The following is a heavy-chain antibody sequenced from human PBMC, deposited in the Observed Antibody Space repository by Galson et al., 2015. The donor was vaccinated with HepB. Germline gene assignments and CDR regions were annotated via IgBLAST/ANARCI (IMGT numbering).Heavy chain of an antibody. CDR1: GDSVSSNSAA. Sequence: CAISGDSVSSNSAAWNWIRQSPSRGLEWLGRTYYRSKWYNDYTVSVKNRITINPDTSKNQFSLQLNSVTPEDTAVYYCARVLVPRAIAAAGTYYYYYGMDVWGQGTTVTVSS. CDR3: ARVLVPRAIAAAGTYYYYYGMDV. D-gene: IGHD6-13*01. V-gene: IGHV6-1*01. J-gene: IGHJ6*02. CDR2: TYYRSKWYN.